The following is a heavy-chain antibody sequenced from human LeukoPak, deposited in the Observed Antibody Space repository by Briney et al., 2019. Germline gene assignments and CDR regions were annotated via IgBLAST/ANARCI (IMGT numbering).Heavy chain of an antibody. CDR1: GFTFSSFE. V-gene: IGHV3-48*03. CDR2: ITSSASTI. Sequence: GGSLRLSCAASGFTFSSFEMNWVRQAPGKGLEWVSYITSSASTIYCAESVKGRFTISRDNAKNSLYLQMNSLRAEDTAVYYCARASDSETYPTWGQGTMVTVSS. J-gene: IGHJ3*01. D-gene: IGHD1-26*01. CDR3: ARASDSETYPT.